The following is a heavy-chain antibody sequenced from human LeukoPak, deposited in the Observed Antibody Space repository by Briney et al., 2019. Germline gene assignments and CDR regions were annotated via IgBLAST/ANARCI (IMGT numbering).Heavy chain of an antibody. D-gene: IGHD6-6*01. V-gene: IGHV3-30*03. Sequence: GRSLRLSCAASGFTFSSYGMHWVRQAPGKGLEWVAFISYDGSNKYYADSVKGRFTISRDNSKNTLYLQMNSLRAEDTAVYYCASSSCRPRPRARQGTLRDRRCWFDPWGQGTLVTVSS. CDR1: GFTFSSYG. CDR3: ASSSCRPRPRARQGTLRDRRCWFDP. J-gene: IGHJ5*02. CDR2: ISYDGSNK.